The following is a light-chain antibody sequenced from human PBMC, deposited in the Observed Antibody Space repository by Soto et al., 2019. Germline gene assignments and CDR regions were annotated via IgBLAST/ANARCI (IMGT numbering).Light chain of an antibody. CDR1: SSDVGGYNY. CDR3: NSYAGSNVYV. V-gene: IGLV2-8*01. J-gene: IGLJ1*01. Sequence: QSALTQPPSASGSPGQSVTISCTGTSSDVGGYNYVSWYQQHPGKAPKLMIYEVIKRPSGVPDRFSGSKSGNTASLTVSGLQAEDEADYYCNSYAGSNVYVFGTGTKLTVL. CDR2: EVI.